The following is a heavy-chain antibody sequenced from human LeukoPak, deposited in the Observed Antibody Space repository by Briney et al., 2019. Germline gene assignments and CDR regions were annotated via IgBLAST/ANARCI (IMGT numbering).Heavy chain of an antibody. D-gene: IGHD3-10*01. J-gene: IGHJ4*02. CDR1: GYTFTGYY. V-gene: IGHV1-2*02. CDR2: INPNSGGT. CDR3: ASLLVGSGSYLS. Sequence: ASVKVSCKASGYTFTGYYMHWVRQAPGQGLEWMGWINPNSGGTNYAQKFQGRVTMARDTSISTAYMELSRLISDDTAVYYCASLLVGSGSYLSWGQGTLVTVSS.